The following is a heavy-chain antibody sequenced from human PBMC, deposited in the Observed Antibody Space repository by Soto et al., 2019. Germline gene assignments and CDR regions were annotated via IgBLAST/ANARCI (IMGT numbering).Heavy chain of an antibody. Sequence: GESLKISCKGSEYSFTSYWIGWVRQMPGKGLEWMGIIYPSDSDTRYSPSFGGQVTIPADKSISTAYLQWSSLKASDSAMYYCAGGLAAAGLPWGQGTLVTVSS. CDR3: AGGLAAAGLP. CDR1: EYSFTSYW. V-gene: IGHV5-51*01. J-gene: IGHJ4*02. CDR2: IYPSDSDT. D-gene: IGHD6-13*01.